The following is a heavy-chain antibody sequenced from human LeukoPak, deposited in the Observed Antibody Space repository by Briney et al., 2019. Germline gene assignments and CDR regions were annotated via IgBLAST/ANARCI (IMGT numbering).Heavy chain of an antibody. CDR3: ARAPPDSSSSFFDY. CDR2: IIPIFGTA. J-gene: IGHJ4*02. V-gene: IGHV1-69*13. CDR1: GGTFSSYA. D-gene: IGHD6-6*01. Sequence: SVKVSCKASGGTFSSYAISWVRQAPGQGLEWMGGIIPIFGTANYAQKFQGRVTITADESTSTAYMELRSLRSDDTAVYYCARAPPDSSSSFFDYWGQGTLVTVSS.